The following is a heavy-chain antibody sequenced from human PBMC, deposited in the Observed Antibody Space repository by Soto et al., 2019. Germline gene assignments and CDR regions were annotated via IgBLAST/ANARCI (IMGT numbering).Heavy chain of an antibody. CDR2: ILYDGSNK. CDR1: GFTFSNYG. J-gene: IGHJ6*02. Sequence: PGGSLRLSCAASGFTFSNYGMHWVRQTPGKGPEWVALILYDGSNKYYADSVKGRFTISRDNSKNTLYLQVSSLRAEDTAVYYCAKSRDTYNCYSYHGMDVWGQGTTVTVSS. CDR3: AKSRDTYNCYSYHGMDV. V-gene: IGHV3-30*18. D-gene: IGHD2-2*01.